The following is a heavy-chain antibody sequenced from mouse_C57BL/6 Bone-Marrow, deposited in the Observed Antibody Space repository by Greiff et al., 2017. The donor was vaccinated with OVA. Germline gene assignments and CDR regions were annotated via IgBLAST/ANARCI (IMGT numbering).Heavy chain of an antibody. CDR2: ISSGSSTI. Sequence: EVKLMESGGGLVKPGGSLKLSCAASGFTFSDYGMHWVRQAPEKGLEWVAYISSGSSTIYYADTVKGRFTISRDNAKNTLFLQMTSLRSEDTAMYYCARIYGSSYGYFDYWGQGTTLTVSS. D-gene: IGHD1-1*01. J-gene: IGHJ2*01. CDR3: ARIYGSSYGYFDY. CDR1: GFTFSDYG. V-gene: IGHV5-17*01.